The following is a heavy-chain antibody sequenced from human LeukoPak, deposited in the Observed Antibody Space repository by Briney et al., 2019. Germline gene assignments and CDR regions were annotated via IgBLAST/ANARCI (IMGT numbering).Heavy chain of an antibody. CDR2: IYTSGTT. D-gene: IGHD6-13*01. CDR1: GGSISSFY. J-gene: IGHJ4*02. V-gene: IGHV4-4*07. CDR3: SILRAAAGAYYFDY. Sequence: PSETLSLTCAVSGGSISSFYWSWIRQPAGKGLEWIGRIYTSGTTNYNPSLKSRVTMSVDTSNNQFSLKLSSVTAADTAVYYCSILRAAAGAYYFDYWGQGNLATVSS.